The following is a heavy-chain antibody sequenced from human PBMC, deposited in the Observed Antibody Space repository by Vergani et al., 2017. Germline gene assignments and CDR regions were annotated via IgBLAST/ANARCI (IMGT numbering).Heavy chain of an antibody. D-gene: IGHD4-17*01. CDR3: ARDPSDHDYGDYWGWFDP. Sequence: EVQLLESGGGLVQPGGSLRLSCAASGFTFSSYSMNWVRQAPGKGLEWVSSISSSSSYIYYADSVKGRFTISRDNAKNSLYLQMNSLRAEDTAVYYCARDPSDHDYGDYWGWFDPWGQGTLVTVSS. J-gene: IGHJ5*02. CDR1: GFTFSSYS. CDR2: ISSSSSYI. V-gene: IGHV3-21*01.